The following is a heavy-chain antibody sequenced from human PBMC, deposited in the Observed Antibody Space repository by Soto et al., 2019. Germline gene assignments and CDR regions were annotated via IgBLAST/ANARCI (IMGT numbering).Heavy chain of an antibody. J-gene: IGHJ4*02. CDR2: IYYSGST. CDR1: GGSISSYY. Sequence: SETLSLTCTVSGGSISSYYWSWIRQPPGKGLEWIGYIYYSGSTNYNPSLKSRVTISVDTSKNQFSLKLSSVTAADTAVYYCARVMDTARGGIDYWGQGTLVTVS. D-gene: IGHD5-18*01. CDR3: ARVMDTARGGIDY. V-gene: IGHV4-59*01.